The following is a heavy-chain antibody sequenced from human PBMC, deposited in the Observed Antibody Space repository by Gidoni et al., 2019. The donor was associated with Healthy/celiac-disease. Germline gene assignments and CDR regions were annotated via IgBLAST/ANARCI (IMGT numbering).Heavy chain of an antibody. J-gene: IGHJ4*02. V-gene: IGHV3-30*18. CDR2: ISYDGSNK. Sequence: QVQLVESGGGVVQTGRSRRRSWAALGCDFSSYGMHWVRQAPGKGLEWVAVISYDGSNKYYADSVKGRFTISRDNSKNTLYLQMNSLRAEDTAVYYCAKDLIRYSSGWYTIDYWGQGTLVTVSS. CDR3: AKDLIRYSSGWYTIDY. CDR1: GCDFSSYG. D-gene: IGHD6-19*01.